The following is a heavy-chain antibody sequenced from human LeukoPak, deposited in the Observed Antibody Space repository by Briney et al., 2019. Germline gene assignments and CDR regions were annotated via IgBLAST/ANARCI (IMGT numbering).Heavy chain of an antibody. CDR2: ITSDSIYR. J-gene: IGHJ6*03. D-gene: IGHD4-11*01. Sequence: PGGSLRPSCAASGFTFSRYNMNWVRQAPGQGLEWVSSITSDSIYRCYADSVKGRFTISRDNAQNSLYLQMNSLRAGDTAVYYCAKTTITPPYYMDVCGKGTTVTVSS. CDR1: GFTFSRYN. V-gene: IGHV3-21*01. CDR3: AKTTITPPYYMDV.